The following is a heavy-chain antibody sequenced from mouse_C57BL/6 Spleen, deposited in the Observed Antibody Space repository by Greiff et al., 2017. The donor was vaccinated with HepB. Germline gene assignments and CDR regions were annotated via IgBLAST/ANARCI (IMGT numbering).Heavy chain of an antibody. V-gene: IGHV5-4*01. CDR3: ARDEGYYGSSSAWFAY. CDR2: ISDGGSYT. J-gene: IGHJ3*01. CDR1: GFTFSSYA. Sequence: EVKVVESGGGLVKPGGSLKLSCAASGFTFSSYAMSWVRQTPEKRLEWVATISDGGSYTYYPDNVKGRFTISRDNAKNNLYLQMSHLKSEDTAMYYCARDEGYYGSSSAWFAYWGQGTLVTVSA. D-gene: IGHD1-1*01.